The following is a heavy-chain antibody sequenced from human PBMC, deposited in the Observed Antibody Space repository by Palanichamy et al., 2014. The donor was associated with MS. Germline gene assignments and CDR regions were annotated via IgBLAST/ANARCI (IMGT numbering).Heavy chain of an antibody. CDR3: LRDHPRSDAYDV. J-gene: IGHJ3*01. V-gene: IGHV3-72*01. CDR1: GFTFSDHN. CDR2: IRDKGNFYST. Sequence: EVQLVESGGGLVLPGGTLRLSSVGSGFTFSDHNVDWVRQAPGKGPEWIGRIRDKGNFYSTEYAASVKARFTLSRDDSKNLVFLQMKSLKTDDTAMYYCLRDHPRSDAYDVWGQGTMVTVSS.